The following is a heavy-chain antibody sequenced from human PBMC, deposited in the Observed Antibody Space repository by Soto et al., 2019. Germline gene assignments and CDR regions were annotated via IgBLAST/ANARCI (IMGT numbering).Heavy chain of an antibody. CDR3: AKDLLKPGGSSGWDTDFGAFDI. CDR2: IGCSGGST. J-gene: IGHJ3*02. D-gene: IGHD6-19*01. Sequence: PGGSLRLSCAASGFTFSTYTMSWVRQAPGKGLEWVSAIGCSGGSTYYADSVRGRFTISRDNSKNTLYLQMNSLRAEDTAVYYCAKDLLKPGGSSGWDTDFGAFDIWGQGTMVTV. CDR1: GFTFSTYT. V-gene: IGHV3-23*01.